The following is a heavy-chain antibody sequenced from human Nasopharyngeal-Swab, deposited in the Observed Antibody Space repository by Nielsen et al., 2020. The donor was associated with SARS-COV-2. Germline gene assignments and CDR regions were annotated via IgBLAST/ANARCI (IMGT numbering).Heavy chain of an antibody. J-gene: IGHJ4*02. D-gene: IGHD3-22*01. CDR3: AKGGNYYDSSGHIDY. CDR1: GFTFRSYA. Sequence: GGSLRLSCVVSGFTFRSYAMTWVRLAPGKGLELVSVITADGAATAYVDSVKGRFTISRDNAKNSLYLQMNSLRAEDTALYYCAKGGNYYDSSGHIDYWGQGTLVTVSS. CDR2: ITADGAAT. V-gene: IGHV3-23*01.